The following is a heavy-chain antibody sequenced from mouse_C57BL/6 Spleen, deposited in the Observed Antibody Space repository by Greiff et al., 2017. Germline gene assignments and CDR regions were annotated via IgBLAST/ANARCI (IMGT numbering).Heavy chain of an antibody. CDR1: GYTFTSYW. D-gene: IGHD1-1*01. CDR3: ARGGSNPWFAY. V-gene: IGHV1-64*01. CDR2: IHPNSGST. J-gene: IGHJ3*01. Sequence: VQLQQSGAELVKPGASVKLSCKASGYTFTSYWMHWVKQRPGQGLEWIGMIHPNSGSTNYNEKFKSKATLTVDKSSSTAYMQLSSLTSEDSAVYYCARGGSNPWFAYWGQGTLVTVSA.